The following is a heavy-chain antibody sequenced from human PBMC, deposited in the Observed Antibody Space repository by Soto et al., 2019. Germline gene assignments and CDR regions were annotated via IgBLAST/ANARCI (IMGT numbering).Heavy chain of an antibody. V-gene: IGHV1-18*01. D-gene: IGHD3-22*01. CDR1: GYTFTRNG. J-gene: IGHJ6*02. CDR3: VKYRDSNSWPSRDV. CDR2: ISPKSGNI. Sequence: QVHLVQSGAEVKKPGASVNVSCKTSGYTFTRNGISWVRQAPGQGLEWMGWISPKSGNIKYAQKFKVRVNMSTDKSTSTAYMELRSLRSDDTAVYYCVKYRDSNSWPSRDVLGPWTTVTVSS.